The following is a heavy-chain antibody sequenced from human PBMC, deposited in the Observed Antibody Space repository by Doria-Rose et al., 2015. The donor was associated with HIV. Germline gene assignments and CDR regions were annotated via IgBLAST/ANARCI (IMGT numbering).Heavy chain of an antibody. CDR3: ARTANWNDGRVDS. D-gene: IGHD1-20*01. V-gene: IGHV4-61*02. CDR1: GGSIGSGSYY. Sequence: LQESGPGVVKPSQTLSLTCTVSGGSIGSGSYYWSWIRQPAGKGLEWIGRTYIRGSTDYNPSLQSRVTISVDTPKNQFSLEVNSVTAADTAVYYCARTANWNDGRVDSWGQGTSVIVSS. CDR2: TYIRGST. J-gene: IGHJ4*02.